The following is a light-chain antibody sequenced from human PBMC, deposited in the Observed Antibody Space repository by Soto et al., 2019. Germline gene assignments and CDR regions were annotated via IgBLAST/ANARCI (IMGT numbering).Light chain of an antibody. Sequence: QAVVTQSSSASASLGSSVKLTCTLSSGHSSYIIAWHQQQPGKAPRYLMKLEGSGSYNKGSGGPDRFSGSSSGADRYLTISNLQFEDEAEYYCETWDSNTRVFGGGTKLTVL. CDR2: LEGSGSY. CDR1: SGHSSYI. CDR3: ETWDSNTRV. J-gene: IGLJ3*02. V-gene: IGLV4-60*02.